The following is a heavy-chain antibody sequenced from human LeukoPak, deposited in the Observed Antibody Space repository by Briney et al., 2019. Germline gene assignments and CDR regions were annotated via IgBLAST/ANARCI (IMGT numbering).Heavy chain of an antibody. J-gene: IGHJ3*02. CDR2: INHSGST. V-gene: IGHV4-34*01. Sequence: SETLSLTCAVYGGSFSGYYWSWIRQPPGKGLEWIGEINHSGSTNYNPSLKSRVTISVDTSKNQFSLKLSSVTAADTAVYYCARGPTYYYDSSGYHDAFDIWGQGTMVTVSS. CDR1: GGSFSGYY. CDR3: ARGPTYYYDSSGYHDAFDI. D-gene: IGHD3-22*01.